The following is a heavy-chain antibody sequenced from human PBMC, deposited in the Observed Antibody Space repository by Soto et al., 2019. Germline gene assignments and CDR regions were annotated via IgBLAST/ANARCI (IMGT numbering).Heavy chain of an antibody. CDR2: ITPSGGST. D-gene: IGHD6-25*01. J-gene: IGHJ3*02. V-gene: IGHV1-46*01. CDR3: AREVVGQRSAFDI. CDR1: GYTFTSHY. Sequence: ASVKVSCKASGYTFTSHYMHWVRQAPGQGLEWMGKITPSGGSTSYAQKFQGRVTMTRDMSTSTVYMELSSLRSEDTAVYYCAREVVGQRSAFDIWGQGTMVTVSS.